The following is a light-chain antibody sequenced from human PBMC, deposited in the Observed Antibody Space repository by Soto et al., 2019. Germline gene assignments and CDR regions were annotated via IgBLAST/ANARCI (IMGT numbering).Light chain of an antibody. CDR2: AAS. Sequence: GEIVTITFRASQVISTSLAWYQVKPGKAPKLLIYAASTLESGVPSRFSATVSGTEFSLTITSLQPEDFATYYCQQLFDSPITFGQGTRLEIK. CDR3: QQLFDSPIT. CDR1: QVISTS. V-gene: IGKV1-9*01. J-gene: IGKJ5*01.